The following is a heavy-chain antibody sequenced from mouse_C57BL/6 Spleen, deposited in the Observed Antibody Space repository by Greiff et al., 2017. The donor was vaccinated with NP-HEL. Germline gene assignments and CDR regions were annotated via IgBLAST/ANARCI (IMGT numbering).Heavy chain of an antibody. D-gene: IGHD1-1*01. CDR3: AKGYYYGSSYWYFDV. J-gene: IGHJ1*03. V-gene: IGHV5-17*01. CDR2: ISSGSSTI. CDR1: GFTFSDYG. Sequence: EVQLVESGGGLVKPGGSLKLSCAASGFTFSDYGMHWVRQAPEKGLEWVAYISSGSSTIYYADTVKGRFTISRDNAKNTLFLQMTSLRSEDTAMYYCAKGYYYGSSYWYFDVWGTGPTVTVST.